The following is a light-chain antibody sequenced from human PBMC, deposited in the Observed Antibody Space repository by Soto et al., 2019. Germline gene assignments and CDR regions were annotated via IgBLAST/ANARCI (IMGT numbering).Light chain of an antibody. CDR2: GAF. CDR1: QSVSSSY. Sequence: EIVLTQSPGTLSLSPGERATLSCRASQSVSSSYLAWYQQKPGQAPRLLIYGAFTRATGIPARFSGSGSGTEFTLTISSLQSEDFAVYYCQQYNNWLTFGGGTKVDIK. CDR3: QQYNNWLT. V-gene: IGKV3-15*01. J-gene: IGKJ4*01.